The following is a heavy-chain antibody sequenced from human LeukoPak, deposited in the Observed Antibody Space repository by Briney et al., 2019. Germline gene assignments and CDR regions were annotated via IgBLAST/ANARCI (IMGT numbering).Heavy chain of an antibody. V-gene: IGHV3-48*04. Sequence: PGGSLRLSCAASGFTFSNFGMNWVRQAPGKGLEWVSYISSSGSTIYYADSVKGRFTISRDNAKNSLYLQMNSLRAEDTAVYYCARDYVAGTPHAIFDYWGQGTLVTVSS. CDR2: ISSSGSTI. CDR3: ARDYVAGTPHAIFDY. J-gene: IGHJ4*02. D-gene: IGHD6-19*01. CDR1: GFTFSNFG.